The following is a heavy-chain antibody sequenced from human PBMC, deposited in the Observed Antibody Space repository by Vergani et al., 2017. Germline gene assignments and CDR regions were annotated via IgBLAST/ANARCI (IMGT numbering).Heavy chain of an antibody. J-gene: IGHJ4*02. Sequence: VHLLESGGGLVQSGGSLRLSCAASGFPFSDYYMSWIRQAPGKGLEWVSYISSSGSTIYYADSVKGRFTISRDNAKNSLYLQMNSLRAEDTAVYYCAREGEVWFGELFGGHWGQGTLVTVSS. D-gene: IGHD3-10*01. CDR3: AREGEVWFGELFGGH. CDR1: GFPFSDYY. CDR2: ISSSGSTI. V-gene: IGHV3-11*04.